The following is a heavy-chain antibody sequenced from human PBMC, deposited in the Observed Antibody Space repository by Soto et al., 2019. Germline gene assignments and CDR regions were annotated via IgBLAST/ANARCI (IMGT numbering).Heavy chain of an antibody. V-gene: IGHV1-58*01. CDR2: IVVGSGNT. CDR3: AAVAGTSGPDTLDAFDI. CDR1: GFTFTSSA. J-gene: IGHJ3*02. Sequence: GASVKVSCKASGFTFTSSAVQWVRQARGQRLEWIGWIVVGSGNTNYAQKFQERVTITRDMSTSTAYMELSSLRSEDTAVYYCAAVAGTSGPDTLDAFDIWGQGTMVTVSS. D-gene: IGHD6-19*01.